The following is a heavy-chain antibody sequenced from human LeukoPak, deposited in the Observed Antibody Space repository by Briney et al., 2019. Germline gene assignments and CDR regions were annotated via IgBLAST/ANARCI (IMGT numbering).Heavy chain of an antibody. D-gene: IGHD1-14*01. J-gene: IGHJ4*02. Sequence: PGGSLRLSCAASGFIFRSHWMNWVRQAPGKGLEWVANMNQDGSEKYYVDSIKGRFTISRDNAKNSLYLEMSSLRAEDTAVYFCARDASPPGIIFDSWGQGTLVTVSS. CDR3: ARDASPPGIIFDS. CDR1: GFIFRSHW. V-gene: IGHV3-7*01. CDR2: MNQDGSEK.